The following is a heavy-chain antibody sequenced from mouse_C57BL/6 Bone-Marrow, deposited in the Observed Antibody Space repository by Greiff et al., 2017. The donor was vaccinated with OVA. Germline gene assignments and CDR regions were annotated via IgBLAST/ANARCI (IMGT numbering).Heavy chain of an antibody. V-gene: IGHV6-3*01. Sequence: EVQLQESGGGLVQPGGSVKLSCVASGFTFSNYWMNWVSQSPDKGLEWVARISPKSDDNANHYAESVKGRFTISRDDSKSSGYLHMNNLRAEDSGIYYCVHYSSSPWYFEDWGKGTTLTVSS. CDR2: ISPKSDDNAN. CDR1: GFTFSNYW. CDR3: VHYSSSPWYFED. J-gene: IGHJ2*01. D-gene: IGHD1-1*01.